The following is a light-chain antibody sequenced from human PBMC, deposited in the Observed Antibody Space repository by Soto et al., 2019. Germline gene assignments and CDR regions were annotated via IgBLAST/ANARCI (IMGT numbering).Light chain of an antibody. CDR2: DAS. V-gene: IGKV1-16*01. CDR3: QKYHSYPAS. Sequence: DIQMTQSPSSLSASVGDRVTITCRASQGISSFLAWFQQKPGKAPKSLIYDASTLQSGVSSRFSGSGSDTHFTLTISSLQPEDFATYSCQKYHSYPASFGQGTKVEIK. CDR1: QGISSF. J-gene: IGKJ1*01.